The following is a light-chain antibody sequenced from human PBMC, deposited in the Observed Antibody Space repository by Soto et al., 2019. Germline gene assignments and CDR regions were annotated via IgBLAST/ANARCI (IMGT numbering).Light chain of an antibody. CDR2: GAS. Sequence: ETVLTQSPGTLSLSPGERATLSFRASQTIRRNYLAWYRQTPGQAPRLLIYGASIRATGIAHRFSGSGSGTDVTLIISRLEPEDFVLNYWQQYGRSPWTFGEGTKVEIK. V-gene: IGKV3-20*01. CDR1: QTIRRNY. CDR3: QQYGRSPWT. J-gene: IGKJ1*01.